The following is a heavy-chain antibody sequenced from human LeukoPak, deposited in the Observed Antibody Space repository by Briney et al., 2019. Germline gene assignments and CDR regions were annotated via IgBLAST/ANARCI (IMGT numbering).Heavy chain of an antibody. J-gene: IGHJ6*03. Sequence: SETLSLTCTVSGGSISSYYWSWIRQPPGKGLEWIGEINHSGSTNYNPSLKSRVTISVDTSKNQFSLKLSSVTAADTAVYYCARGEVVVPAARNYYYYYYYYMDVWGKGTTVTVSS. CDR2: INHSGST. D-gene: IGHD2-2*01. V-gene: IGHV4-34*01. CDR1: GGSISSYY. CDR3: ARGEVVVPAARNYYYYYYYYMDV.